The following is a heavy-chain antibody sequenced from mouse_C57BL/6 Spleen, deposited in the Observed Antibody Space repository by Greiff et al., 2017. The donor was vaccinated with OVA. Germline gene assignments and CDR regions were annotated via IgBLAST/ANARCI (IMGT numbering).Heavy chain of an antibody. V-gene: IGHV5-17*01. D-gene: IGHD1-1*01. Sequence: VQLQQSGGGLVKPGGSLKLSCAASGFTFSDYGMHWVRQAPEKGLEWVAYISSGSGTIYYADTVKGRFTISRDNAKNTLFLQMTSLRSEDTAMYYCARGSSSLGYFDVWGTGTTVTVSS. CDR3: ARGSSSLGYFDV. CDR2: ISSGSGTI. CDR1: GFTFSDYG. J-gene: IGHJ1*03.